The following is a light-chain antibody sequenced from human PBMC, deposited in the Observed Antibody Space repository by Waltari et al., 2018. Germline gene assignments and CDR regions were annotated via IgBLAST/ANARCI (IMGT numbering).Light chain of an antibody. CDR1: SSDFGGYNY. V-gene: IGLV2-11*01. CDR2: DVS. J-gene: IGLJ1*01. Sequence: QSALTQPRSVSWSPGQSVTISCTGTSSDFGGYNYVSWYQLHPGKAPNLMIYDVSKRPSGVPDRFSGSKSGNTASLTISGLQAEDEADYYCCSYAGSYTYVFGTGTKVTVL. CDR3: CSYAGSYTYV.